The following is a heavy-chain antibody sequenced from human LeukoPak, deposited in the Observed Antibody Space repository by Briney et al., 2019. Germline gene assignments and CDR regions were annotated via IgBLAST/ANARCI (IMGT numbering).Heavy chain of an antibody. J-gene: IGHJ3*02. Sequence: GGSLRLSCTASGFTLRSYAMNWVRQAPGKGLEWVSYISSSGSTIYYADSVKGRFTISRDNAKNSLYLQMNSLRAEDTAVYYCARMEDAFDIWGQGTMVTVSS. CDR3: ARMEDAFDI. D-gene: IGHD3-3*01. CDR1: GFTLRSYA. V-gene: IGHV3-48*03. CDR2: ISSSGSTI.